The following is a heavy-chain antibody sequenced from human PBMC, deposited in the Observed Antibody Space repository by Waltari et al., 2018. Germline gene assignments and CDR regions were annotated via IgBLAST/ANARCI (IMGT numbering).Heavy chain of an antibody. CDR3: ARGGDGVTGFYYFDY. CDR2: IYSGGST. Sequence: EVQLVESGGCLIQPGGSLRLSCAASGFTVSSNYMSTSRQAPGKGLEWVSVIYSGGSTYYADSVKGRFTISRDNSKNTLYLQMNSLRAEDTAVYYCARGGDGVTGFYYFDYWGQGTLVTVSS. D-gene: IGHD3-10*01. CDR1: GFTVSSNY. V-gene: IGHV3-53*01. J-gene: IGHJ4*02.